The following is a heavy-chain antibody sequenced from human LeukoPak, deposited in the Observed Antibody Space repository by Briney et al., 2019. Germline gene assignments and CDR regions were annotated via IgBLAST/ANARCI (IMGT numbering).Heavy chain of an antibody. CDR2: ISAYNGNT. D-gene: IGHD5-18*01. CDR3: ARGTWDQLYSYFPNYYYYGMDV. J-gene: IGHJ6*02. CDR1: GYTFTSYG. V-gene: IGHV1-18*01. Sequence: ASVTVSCKASGYTFTSYGISWVRQAPGQGLEWMGWISAYNGNTNYAQKLQGRVTMTTDTSTSTAYMELRSLRSDDTAVYYCARGTWDQLYSYFPNYYYYGMDVWGQGTTVTVSS.